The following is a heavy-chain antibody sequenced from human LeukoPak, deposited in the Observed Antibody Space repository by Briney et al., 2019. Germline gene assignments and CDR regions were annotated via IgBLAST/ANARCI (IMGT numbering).Heavy chain of an antibody. CDR1: GDGVSSNSAA. CDR3: ARDRGQWLAYYYYYMDV. V-gene: IGHV6-1*01. CDR2: TYYRSKWYN. J-gene: IGHJ6*03. D-gene: IGHD6-19*01. Sequence: SQTLSLTCAISGDGVSSNSAAWNWIRQSPSRGLEWLGRTYYRSKWYNDYAVSVKSRITINPDTSKNQFSLQLNSVTPEDTAVYYCARDRGQWLAYYYYYMDVWGKGTTVTVSS.